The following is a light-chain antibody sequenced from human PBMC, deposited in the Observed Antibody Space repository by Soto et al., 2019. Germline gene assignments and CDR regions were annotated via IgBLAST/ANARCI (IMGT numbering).Light chain of an antibody. CDR1: QSFVHSDGNTY. CDR3: MEGTYWPKT. V-gene: IGKV2-30*02. J-gene: IGKJ2*01. Sequence: DVVLTQSPLSLPVTLGQPASISCRSSQSFVHSDGNTYLHWFQQRPGQSPRRLIYRVSTRDSGVPDRFSGGGSGTDFTLKISRVGAEDVGVYYCMEGTYWPKTFGQGTKLEIK. CDR2: RVS.